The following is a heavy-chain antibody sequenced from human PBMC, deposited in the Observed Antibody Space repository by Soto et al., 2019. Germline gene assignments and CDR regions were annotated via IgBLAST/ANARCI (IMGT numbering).Heavy chain of an antibody. CDR3: ASSGSGWYLY. Sequence: QVQLVQSGAEVKKPGASVKVSGKPSGYTFTSYDFTWVRQPTGQGLEWMGWMNPNRVNTGYAQRFQGRVTMTRNTSISTAYIELSSLRSEDTAVYYCASSGSGWYLYWGQGTLVTVSS. CDR2: MNPNRVNT. V-gene: IGHV1-8*01. D-gene: IGHD6-19*01. J-gene: IGHJ4*02. CDR1: GYTFTSYD.